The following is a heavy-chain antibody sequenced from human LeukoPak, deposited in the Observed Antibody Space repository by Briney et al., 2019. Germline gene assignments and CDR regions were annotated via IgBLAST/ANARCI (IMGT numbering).Heavy chain of an antibody. CDR3: ARRVVAAKDRWFDP. Sequence: PSGTLSLTCTVSGGSISSYYWSWIRQPAGKGLEWIGRIYTSGSTNYNPSLKSRVTMSVDTSKNQFSLKLSSVTAADTAVYYCARRVVAAKDRWFDPWGQGTLVTVSS. D-gene: IGHD2-15*01. V-gene: IGHV4-4*07. J-gene: IGHJ5*02. CDR2: IYTSGST. CDR1: GGSISSYY.